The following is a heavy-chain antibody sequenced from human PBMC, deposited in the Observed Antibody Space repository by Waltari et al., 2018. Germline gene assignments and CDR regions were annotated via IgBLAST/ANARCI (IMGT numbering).Heavy chain of an antibody. Sequence: QVQLVESGGGVVQPGRSLRLSCAASGFTFSSYGMHWVRQAPGKGLEWVAVISYDGSNKYYADSVKGRFTISRDNSKNTLYPQMNSLRAEDTAVYYCAKVEYSSGWRSYFQHWGQGTLVTVSS. CDR3: AKVEYSSGWRSYFQH. J-gene: IGHJ1*01. CDR1: GFTFSSYG. V-gene: IGHV3-30*18. D-gene: IGHD6-19*01. CDR2: ISYDGSNK.